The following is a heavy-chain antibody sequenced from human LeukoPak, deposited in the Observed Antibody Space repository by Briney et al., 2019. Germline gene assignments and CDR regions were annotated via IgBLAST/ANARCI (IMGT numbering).Heavy chain of an antibody. CDR3: ARAYCSGGSCYNWFDP. D-gene: IGHD2-15*01. CDR1: GDSVSSNSAA. Sequence: SQTLSLTCAISGDSVSSNSAAWNWIRQSPSRGLEWLGRTYYRSKWYNDYAVSVKSRITINPDTSKNQFSLQLNSVTPEDTAVYYCARAYCSGGSCYNWFDPWGQGTLVTVSS. V-gene: IGHV6-1*01. CDR2: TYYRSKWYN. J-gene: IGHJ5*02.